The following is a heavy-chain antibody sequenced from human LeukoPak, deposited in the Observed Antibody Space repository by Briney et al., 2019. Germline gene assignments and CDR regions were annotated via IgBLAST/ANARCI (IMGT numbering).Heavy chain of an antibody. Sequence: GASVKVSCTASGYTFTDYYMHWVRQAPGQGLEWMGWIHPNSGDTKSVERVQGRVTITRDTAISTAYMQLTRLTADDTAVYYCASYYGHYTRNWMDTWGQGTLVTVSS. V-gene: IGHV1-2*02. CDR1: GYTFTDYY. D-gene: IGHD4-17*01. CDR3: ASYYGHYTRNWMDT. CDR2: IHPNSGDT. J-gene: IGHJ5*02.